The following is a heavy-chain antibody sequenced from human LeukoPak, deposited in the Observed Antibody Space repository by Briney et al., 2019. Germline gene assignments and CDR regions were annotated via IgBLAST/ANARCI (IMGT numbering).Heavy chain of an antibody. V-gene: IGHV4-31*03. D-gene: IGHD3-3*01. CDR2: IYYGGSI. J-gene: IGHJ4*02. Sequence: SETLSLTCTVSGGSISRDGYYWIWIRQHPGKGLEGIGYIYYGGSIYYNPSIKSRVTISVDTSKNQFSLKLSSVTAADTAMYYWARGGNGDFWCGYYNFDYWGQGTLVTVSS. CDR3: ARGGNGDFWCGYYNFDY. CDR1: GGSISRDGYY.